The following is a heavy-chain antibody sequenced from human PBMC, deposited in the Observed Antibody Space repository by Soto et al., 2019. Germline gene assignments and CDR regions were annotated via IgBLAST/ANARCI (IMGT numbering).Heavy chain of an antibody. CDR3: ARGLGSSGWYSPWDAFDI. V-gene: IGHV1-3*03. D-gene: IGHD6-19*01. CDR2: INTANGNT. CDR1: GNYA. J-gene: IGHJ3*02. Sequence: ASVKVSCKASGNYAIHWVRQAPGQRLEWMGWINTANGNTKYSDDFQGRVTITRDTSATTAYMELISLRAEDTAVYYCARGLGSSGWYSPWDAFDIWGQGTMVTVSS.